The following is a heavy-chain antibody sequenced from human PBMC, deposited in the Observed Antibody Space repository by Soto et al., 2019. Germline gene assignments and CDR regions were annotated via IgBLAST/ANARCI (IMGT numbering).Heavy chain of an antibody. D-gene: IGHD2-2*02. CDR3: ARGTSGYQLLYYY. V-gene: IGHV4-31*03. Sequence: KPSETLSLTCTVSGGPISSGGYYWSWIRQHPGKGLEWIGYIYYSGSTYYNPSLKSRVTISVDTSKNQFSLKLSSVTAADTAVYYCARGTSGYQLLYYYWGQGTLVTVSS. J-gene: IGHJ4*02. CDR1: GGPISSGGYY. CDR2: IYYSGST.